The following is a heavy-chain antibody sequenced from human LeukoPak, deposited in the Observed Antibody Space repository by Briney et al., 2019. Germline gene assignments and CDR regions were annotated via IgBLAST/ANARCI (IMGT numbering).Heavy chain of an antibody. D-gene: IGHD3-3*01. CDR2: IYYSGNT. CDR3: ARVVSVGYGGVFGVVITPYYYMDV. V-gene: IGHV4-39*07. Sequence: SETLSLTCTVSGGSISSSSYYWGWIRQPPGKGLEWIGSIYYSGNTYYNPSLKSRVTISVDTSKNQFSLKLSSVTAADTAVYYCARVVSVGYGGVFGVVITPYYYMDVWGKGTTVTVSS. J-gene: IGHJ6*03. CDR1: GGSISSSSYY.